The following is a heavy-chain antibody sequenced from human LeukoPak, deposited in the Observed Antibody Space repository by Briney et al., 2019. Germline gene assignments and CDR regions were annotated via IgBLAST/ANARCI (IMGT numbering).Heavy chain of an antibody. Sequence: ASVKVSCKASGYTFTTYYMHWVRQAPGRGIEGMGIINASGGSTSYAQKFQGRVTMTRDTSTSTVYMELSSLRSEDTAVYSCARDPGSHGPSYYFDYWGQGTLVTVSS. V-gene: IGHV1-46*01. D-gene: IGHD3/OR15-3a*01. CDR2: INASGGST. CDR1: GYTFTTYY. CDR3: ARDPGSHGPSYYFDY. J-gene: IGHJ4*02.